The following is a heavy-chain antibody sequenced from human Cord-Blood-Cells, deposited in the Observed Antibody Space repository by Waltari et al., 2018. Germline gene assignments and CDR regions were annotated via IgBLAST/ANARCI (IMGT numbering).Heavy chain of an antibody. V-gene: IGHV3-30-3*01. J-gene: IGHJ6*02. Sequence: QVQLLESGGGVVQPGRSLRSSCAAAGFTFSSYAMHWVRQAPGKGLGWVAVISYDGSNKYYADSVKGRFTISRDNSKNTLYLQMNSLRAEDTAVYYCAGRTTVPPFYYYYGMDVWGQGP. CDR3: AGRTTVPPFYYYYGMDV. D-gene: IGHD4-4*01. CDR1: GFTFSSYA. CDR2: ISYDGSNK.